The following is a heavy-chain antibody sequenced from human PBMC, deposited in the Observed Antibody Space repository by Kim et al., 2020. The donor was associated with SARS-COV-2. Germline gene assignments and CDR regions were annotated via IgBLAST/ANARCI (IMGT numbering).Heavy chain of an antibody. CDR2: IYYSGST. CDR3: AREGRDGENYYYYYGMDV. V-gene: IGHV4-31*03. CDR1: GGSISSGGYY. J-gene: IGHJ6*02. D-gene: IGHD4-17*01. Sequence: SETLSLTCTVSGGSISSGGYYWSWIRQHPGKGLEWIGYIYYSGSTYYNPSLKSRVTISVDTSKNQFSLKLSSVTAADTAVYYCAREGRDGENYYYYYGMDVWGQGTTVTVSS.